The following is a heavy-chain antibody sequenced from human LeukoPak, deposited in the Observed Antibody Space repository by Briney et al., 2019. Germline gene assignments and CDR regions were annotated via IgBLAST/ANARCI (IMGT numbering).Heavy chain of an antibody. V-gene: IGHV4-39*07. CDR3: ARVMRFGGLGKQKIYYFDY. CDR2: IYYSGST. D-gene: IGHD3-10*01. Sequence: SETLSLTCTVSGGSISSSSYYWGWIRQPPGKGLEWIGSIYYSGSTYYNPSLKSRVTISVDTSKNQFSLKLSSVTAADTAVYYCARVMRFGGLGKQKIYYFDYWGQGTLVTVSS. J-gene: IGHJ4*02. CDR1: GGSISSSSYY.